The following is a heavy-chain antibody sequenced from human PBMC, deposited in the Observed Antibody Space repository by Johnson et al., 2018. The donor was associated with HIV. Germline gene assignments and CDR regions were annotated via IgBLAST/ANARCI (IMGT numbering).Heavy chain of an antibody. CDR1: GFTFSNYG. V-gene: IGHV3-30*02. D-gene: IGHD1-26*01. Sequence: QVQLVESGGGVVQPGGSLRLSCVASGFTFSNYGMHWVRQAPGKGLEWVAFIRNDGSNKYYVDSVKGRFTISRDNSKNTLHLQMNSLRGEDTAVYYCAKGRIVGALQSAFDMWGQGTMVTVSS. CDR3: AKGRIVGALQSAFDM. CDR2: IRNDGSNK. J-gene: IGHJ3*02.